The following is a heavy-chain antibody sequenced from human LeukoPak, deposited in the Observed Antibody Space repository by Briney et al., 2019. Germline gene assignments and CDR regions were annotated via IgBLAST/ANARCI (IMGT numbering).Heavy chain of an antibody. J-gene: IGHJ4*02. CDR1: GFTFSGYS. Sequence: GRSLRLSCAASGFTFSGYSMHWVRQAPGKGLEWVAVISYDGSDKYYADSVKGRFTISRDNPKNTLYLQMNSLRAEDTAVYYCARARGRTYGDFFDYWGQGTLVSVSS. CDR2: ISYDGSDK. CDR3: ARARGRTYGDFFDY. D-gene: IGHD4-17*01. V-gene: IGHV3-30*01.